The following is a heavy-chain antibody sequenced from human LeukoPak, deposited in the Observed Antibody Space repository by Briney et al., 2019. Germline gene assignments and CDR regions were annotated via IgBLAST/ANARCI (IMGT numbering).Heavy chain of an antibody. V-gene: IGHV1-69*13. D-gene: IGHD3-16*01. J-gene: IGHJ4*02. CDR1: GGTFSSYA. Sequence: ASVKVSCKASGGTFSSYAISWVRQAPGQGLEWMGGIIPIFGTANYAQKFQGRVTITADESTSTAYMELSSLRSEDTAVYYCARDGLRGTQDFDYWGQGTLVTVSS. CDR3: ARDGLRGTQDFDY. CDR2: IIPIFGTA.